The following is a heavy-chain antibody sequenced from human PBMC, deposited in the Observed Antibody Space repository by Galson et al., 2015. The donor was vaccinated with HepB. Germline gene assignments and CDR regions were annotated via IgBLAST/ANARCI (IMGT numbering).Heavy chain of an antibody. D-gene: IGHD5-12*01. CDR2: IRGSGGNS. CDR3: AKSGSQWLRPYYFDY. Sequence: CLRLSGAASGFTFSNYAMGCVRQGPGKGLDWVATIRGSGGNSYYADSVKGRFTISRDNSNNTLYLQMSSLRAVDTAVYYCAKSGSQWLRPYYFDYWGQGTLVPVSS. V-gene: IGHV3-23*01. CDR1: GFTFSNYA. J-gene: IGHJ4*02.